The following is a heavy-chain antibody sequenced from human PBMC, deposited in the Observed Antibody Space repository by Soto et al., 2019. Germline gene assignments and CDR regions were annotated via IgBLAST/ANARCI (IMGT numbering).Heavy chain of an antibody. CDR1: GYTFTNYG. J-gene: IGHJ5*02. Sequence: ASVKVSCKASGYTFTNYGISWVRQAPGQELEWMGWINVYNGNTKYAQKVQGRVTMTTDTSTSTAYMELRSLRSDDTAVYYCARGVGSGSYYNQYNWFDPWGQGTLVTVSS. D-gene: IGHD3-10*01. V-gene: IGHV1-18*01. CDR3: ARGVGSGSYYNQYNWFDP. CDR2: INVYNGNT.